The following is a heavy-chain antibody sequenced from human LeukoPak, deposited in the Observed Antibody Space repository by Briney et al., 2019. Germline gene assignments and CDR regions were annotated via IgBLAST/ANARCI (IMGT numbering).Heavy chain of an antibody. CDR1: GYTFTGYY. J-gene: IGHJ4*02. CDR2: INPNSGGT. CDR3: ARSAESSSWVEFDY. D-gene: IGHD6-13*01. V-gene: IGHV1-2*02. Sequence: ASAKVSCKASGYTFTGYYIHWVRQAPGQGLEWMGWINPNSGGTNYAQKFQVRGTMTRDTSISTAYVELSRLRSDDTAVYYCARSAESSSWVEFDYWGQGTLVTVSS.